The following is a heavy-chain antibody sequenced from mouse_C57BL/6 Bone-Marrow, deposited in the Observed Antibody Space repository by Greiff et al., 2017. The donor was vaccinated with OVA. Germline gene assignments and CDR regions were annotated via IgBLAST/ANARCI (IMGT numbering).Heavy chain of an antibody. CDR2: INPSSGYT. Sequence: QVQLKESGAELARPGASVKMSCKASGYTFTSYTMHLVKQRPGQGLEWIGYINPSSGYTKYNQKFKDKATLTADKSSSTAYMQLSSLTSEDSAVYYCARSGLPGYAMDYWGQGTSVTVAS. D-gene: IGHD3-1*01. V-gene: IGHV1-4*01. CDR1: GYTFTSYT. J-gene: IGHJ4*01. CDR3: ARSGLPGYAMDY.